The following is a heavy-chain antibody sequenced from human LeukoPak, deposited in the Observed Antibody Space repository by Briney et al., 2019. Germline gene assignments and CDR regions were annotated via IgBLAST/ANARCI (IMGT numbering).Heavy chain of an antibody. Sequence: PSETLSLTCTVSGGSVSSGSYYWSWIRQPPGKGLEWIGYIYYSGGTNYNPSLKSRVTISVDTSKNQFSLKLSSVTAADTAVYYCASAATRDYGDYEPETYYYYGMDVWGQGTTVTVSS. CDR1: GGSVSSGSYY. J-gene: IGHJ6*02. CDR3: ASAATRDYGDYEPETYYYYGMDV. V-gene: IGHV4-61*01. CDR2: IYYSGGT. D-gene: IGHD4-17*01.